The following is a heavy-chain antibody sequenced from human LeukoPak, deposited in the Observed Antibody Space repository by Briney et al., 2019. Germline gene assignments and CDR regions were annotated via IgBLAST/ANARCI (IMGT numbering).Heavy chain of an antibody. D-gene: IGHD2-2*01. CDR3: ARVYAVPAASATRSDAFDI. CDR2: IYHSGST. CDR1: GYSISSGYY. Sequence: SETLSLTCTVSGYSISSGYYWGWIRQPPGKGLEWIGSIYHSGSTYYNPSLKSRVTISVDTSKNQFSLKLSSVTAADTAVYYCARVYAVPAASATRSDAFDIWGQGTMVTVSS. V-gene: IGHV4-38-2*02. J-gene: IGHJ3*02.